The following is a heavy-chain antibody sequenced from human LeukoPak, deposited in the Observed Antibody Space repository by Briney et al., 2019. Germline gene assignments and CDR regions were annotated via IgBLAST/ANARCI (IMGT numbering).Heavy chain of an antibody. J-gene: IGHJ4*02. CDR1: GFTVSSNY. D-gene: IGHD2-2*02. CDR2: IYSGGST. V-gene: IGHV3-53*01. Sequence: GGSPRLSCAASGFTVSSNYMSWVRQAPGKGLEWVSVIYSGGSTYYADSVKGRFTISRDNAKNTVYLQMNSLRVEDTAVYYCARDPLVYMWGQGSLVTVSS. CDR3: ARDPLVYM.